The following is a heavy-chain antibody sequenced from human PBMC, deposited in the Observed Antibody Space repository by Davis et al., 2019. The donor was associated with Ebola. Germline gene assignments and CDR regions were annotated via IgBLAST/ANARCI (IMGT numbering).Heavy chain of an antibody. J-gene: IGHJ4*02. D-gene: IGHD5-18*01. CDR1: GFTFDDSA. CDR3: VREEYSYSLGSFDF. CDR2: ISWNSGTI. Sequence: SLKISCAASGFTFDDSAMHWVRQAPGKGLEWVSFISWNSGTIGYADSVKGRFTISRDNPKNTLYLEMNSLTDEDAAVYFCVREEYSYSLGSFDFWGQGILVTVSS. V-gene: IGHV3-9*01.